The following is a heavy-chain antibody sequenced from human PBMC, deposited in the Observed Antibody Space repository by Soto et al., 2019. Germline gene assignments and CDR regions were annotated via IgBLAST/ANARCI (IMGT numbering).Heavy chain of an antibody. D-gene: IGHD4-4*01. CDR3: ASPVYSNYDYYYYGMDV. CDR2: INPNGGST. CDR1: GYIFINYY. Sequence: PSVKVSCKASGYIFINYYIHWVRQAPGQGLEWIGIINPNGGSTNYAQKFRGRVTMARDTSTSTAYMDLSSLRSEDTAVYYCASPVYSNYDYYYYGMDVWGQGTTVTVSS. V-gene: IGHV1-46*01. J-gene: IGHJ6*02.